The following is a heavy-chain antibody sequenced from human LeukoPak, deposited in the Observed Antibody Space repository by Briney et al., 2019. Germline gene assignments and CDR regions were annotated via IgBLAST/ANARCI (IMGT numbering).Heavy chain of an antibody. J-gene: IGHJ5*02. V-gene: IGHV4-34*01. Sequence: SETLSLTCAVYGGSFSGYYWSWIRQPPGKGLEWIGEINHSGSTNYNPSLKSRVTISVDTSKNQFSLKLSSVTAADTAVYYCARKGTLSSNWFDPWGQGTLVTVSS. CDR2: INHSGST. CDR1: GGSFSGYY. CDR3: ARKGTLSSNWFDP. D-gene: IGHD3-16*01.